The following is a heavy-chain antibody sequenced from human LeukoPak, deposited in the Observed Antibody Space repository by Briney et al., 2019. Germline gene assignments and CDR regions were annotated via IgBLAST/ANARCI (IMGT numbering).Heavy chain of an antibody. CDR3: ARVSVDVDQFDAFDI. V-gene: IGHV1-46*01. CDR2: INPSGGST. J-gene: IGHJ3*02. Sequence: GASVKVSYKASGYTFTSYHMHWVRQAPGQGLEWMGIINPSGGSTSYAQKFQGRVTMTRDTSTSTVYMELSSLRSEDTAVYYCARVSVDVDQFDAFDIWGQGTMVTVSS. CDR1: GYTFTSYH. D-gene: IGHD5-12*01.